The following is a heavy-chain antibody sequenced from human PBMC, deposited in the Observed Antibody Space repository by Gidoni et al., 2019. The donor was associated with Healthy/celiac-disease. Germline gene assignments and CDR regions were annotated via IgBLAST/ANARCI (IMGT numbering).Heavy chain of an antibody. CDR1: GGSFSGYS. CDR3: ARVAARPLVSTPNWFDP. J-gene: IGHJ5*02. V-gene: IGHV4-34*01. CDR2: INHSGRT. Sequence: QVQLQQWGAGLLKPSETLSLTCAVSGGSFSGYSWSWIRQTPGKGLEWIGEINHSGRTNYNPSLKSRVTISVDTSKNHFSLKLRCVTAADTAVYYCARVAARPLVSTPNWFDPWGQGTLVTVSS. D-gene: IGHD6-6*01.